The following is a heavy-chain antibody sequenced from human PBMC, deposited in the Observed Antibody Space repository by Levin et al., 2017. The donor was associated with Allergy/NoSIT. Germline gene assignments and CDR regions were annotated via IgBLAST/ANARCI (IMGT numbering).Heavy chain of an antibody. D-gene: IGHD6-13*01. V-gene: IGHV1-2*02. CDR1: GYTFTGYY. CDR2: INPNSGGT. CDR3: ATNQAAAQASSFDY. J-gene: IGHJ4*02. Sequence: ASVKVSCKASGYTFTGYYMHWVRQAPGQGLEWMGWINPNSGGTNYAQKFQGRVTMTRDTSISTAYMELSRLRSDDTAVYYCATNQAAAQASSFDYWGQGTLVTVSS.